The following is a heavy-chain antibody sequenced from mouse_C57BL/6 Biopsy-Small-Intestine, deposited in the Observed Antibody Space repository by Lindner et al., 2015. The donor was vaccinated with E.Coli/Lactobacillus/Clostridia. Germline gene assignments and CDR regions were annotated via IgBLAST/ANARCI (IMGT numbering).Heavy chain of an antibody. D-gene: IGHD1-1*01. V-gene: IGHV1-81*01. J-gene: IGHJ1*03. CDR3: ARDGSSYNGWYFDV. CDR2: IYPRSGKT. CDR1: GYTFTSYG. Sequence: VQLQESGAELARPGASVKLSCKASGYTFTSYGISWMKQRTGQGLEWIGEIYPRSGKTYYNEKFKGKATLTADKSSSTAYMEFRSLTSEDSAVYFCARDGSSYNGWYFDVWGTGTTVTVSS.